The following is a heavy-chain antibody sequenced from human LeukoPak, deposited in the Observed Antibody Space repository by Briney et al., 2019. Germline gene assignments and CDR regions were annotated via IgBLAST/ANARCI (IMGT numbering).Heavy chain of an antibody. Sequence: ASVKVSCKASGYTFTSYGISWVRQAPGQGLEWMGWISAYNGNTNYAQKLQGRVTMTTDTSTSTAHMELRSLRSDDTAVYYCARVRVATNIGDYWGQGTLVTVSS. D-gene: IGHD5-12*01. J-gene: IGHJ4*02. CDR2: ISAYNGNT. V-gene: IGHV1-18*01. CDR1: GYTFTSYG. CDR3: ARVRVATNIGDY.